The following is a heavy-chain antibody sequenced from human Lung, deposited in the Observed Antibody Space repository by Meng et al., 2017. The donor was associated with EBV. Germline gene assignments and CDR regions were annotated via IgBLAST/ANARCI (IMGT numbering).Heavy chain of an antibody. Sequence: QVQLVQSGAGVRKPGSSVKVSSKASGYTFTNHAIHWVRQAPGQRLEWMGWINTGNGYTKYSQKFQGRVTITRDISASTAYMELSSLRSEDTAVYYCAREPANSSGWGQGTLVTVSS. V-gene: IGHV1-3*04. CDR3: AREPANSSG. CDR2: INTGNGYT. D-gene: IGHD6-19*01. J-gene: IGHJ4*02. CDR1: GYTFTNHA.